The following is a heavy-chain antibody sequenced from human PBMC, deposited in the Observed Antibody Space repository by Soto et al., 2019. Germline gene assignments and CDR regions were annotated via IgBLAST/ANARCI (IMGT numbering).Heavy chain of an antibody. J-gene: IGHJ4*02. V-gene: IGHV3-66*04. Sequence: EVPLVESGGGLVQPGGSLRLSCAASGVTVSSNYMSWVRQAPGKGLEWVSVIYSGGSTYYADSVKGRFTISRDNSKNTLYLQMTSQRAEDTAVYYCARHGYNYGGGYFDYWGQGTLVTVSS. CDR2: IYSGGST. CDR1: GVTVSSNY. D-gene: IGHD5-18*01. CDR3: ARHGYNYGGGYFDY.